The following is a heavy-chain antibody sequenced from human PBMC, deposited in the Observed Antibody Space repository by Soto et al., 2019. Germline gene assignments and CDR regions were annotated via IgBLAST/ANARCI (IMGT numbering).Heavy chain of an antibody. CDR1: GGTFSSYA. D-gene: IGHD6-19*01. CDR3: AREGYSSGWRGWFGP. J-gene: IGHJ5*02. V-gene: IGHV1-69*01. CDR2: IIPIFGTA. Sequence: QVQLVQSGAEVKKPGSSVKVSCKASGGTFSSYAISWVRQAPGQGLEWMGGIIPIFGTANYAQKFQGRVTITVDESTSTAYRELSSLRSEDTAVYYCAREGYSSGWRGWFGPWGQGTLVTVSS.